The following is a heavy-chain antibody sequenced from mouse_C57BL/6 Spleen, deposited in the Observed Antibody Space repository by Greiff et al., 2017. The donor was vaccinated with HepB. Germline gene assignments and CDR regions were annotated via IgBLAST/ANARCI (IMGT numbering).Heavy chain of an antibody. CDR3: ARPDYETWFAY. D-gene: IGHD2-4*01. J-gene: IGHJ3*01. V-gene: IGHV5-17*01. CDR2: ISSGSSTI. Sequence: VQLKESGGGLVKPGGSLKLSCAASGFTFSDYGMHWVRQAPEKGLEWVAYISSGSSTIYYADTVKGRFTISRDNAKNTLFLQMTSLRSEDTAMYYCARPDYETWFAYWGQGTLVTVSA. CDR1: GFTFSDYG.